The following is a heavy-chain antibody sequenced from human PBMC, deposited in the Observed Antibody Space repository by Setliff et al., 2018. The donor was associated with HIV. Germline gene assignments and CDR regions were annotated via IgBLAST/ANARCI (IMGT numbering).Heavy chain of an antibody. CDR1: GGSISSYY. CDR2: ISGSGGST. V-gene: IGHV3-23*01. CDR3: ARVKLGSYYYNGMDV. J-gene: IGHJ6*02. Sequence: ETLSLTCTVSGGSISSYYWSWIRQPPGKGLEWVSAISGSGGSTYYADSVKGRFTISRDNSKNTLYLQMNSLRAEDTAVYYCARVKLGSYYYNGMDVWGQGTTVTVSS. D-gene: IGHD1-26*01.